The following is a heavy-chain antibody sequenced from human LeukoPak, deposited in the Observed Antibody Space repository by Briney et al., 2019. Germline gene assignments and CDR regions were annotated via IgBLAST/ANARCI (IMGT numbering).Heavy chain of an antibody. V-gene: IGHV3-30-3*01. CDR2: ISYDGSNK. CDR3: AAELET. J-gene: IGHJ5*02. Sequence: WVRQTPAKGLEWVAVISYDGSNKYYADSVKGRFTISRDNSKNTLYLQMNSLRAEDTAVYYCAAELETWGQGTLVTVSS.